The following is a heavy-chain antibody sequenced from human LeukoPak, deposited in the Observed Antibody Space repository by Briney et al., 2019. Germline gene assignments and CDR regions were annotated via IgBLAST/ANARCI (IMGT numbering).Heavy chain of an antibody. CDR2: FGGTGDI. J-gene: IGHJ4*02. V-gene: IGHV3-23*01. CDR3: AKDVLRWAFDY. CDR1: GFTFSTTA. D-gene: IGHD3-16*01. Sequence: SGGSLRLSCAASGFTFSTTAMAWVRQAPGKGLELVSGFGGTGDIHYADSVRGRFTISRVNSKGILYLQMDSLRAEDTAVYYCAKDVLRWAFDYWGQGTLVTVSS.